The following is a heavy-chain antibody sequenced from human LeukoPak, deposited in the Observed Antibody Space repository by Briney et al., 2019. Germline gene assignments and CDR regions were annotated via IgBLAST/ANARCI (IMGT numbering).Heavy chain of an antibody. CDR2: ISSSSSYT. V-gene: IGHV3-21*05. CDR1: GFTFSSYA. D-gene: IGHD7-27*01. J-gene: IGHJ3*02. CDR3: ARDVPLTGEAFDI. Sequence: GGSLRLSCAASGFTFSSYAMTWVRQAPGKGLEWVSYISSSSSYTNYADSVKGRFTISRDNAKNSLYLQMNSLRAEDTAVYYCARDVPLTGEAFDIWGQGTMVTVSS.